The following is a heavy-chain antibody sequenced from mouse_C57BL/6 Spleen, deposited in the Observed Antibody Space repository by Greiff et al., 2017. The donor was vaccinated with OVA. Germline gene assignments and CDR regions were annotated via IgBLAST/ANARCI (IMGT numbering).Heavy chain of an antibody. CDR3: ARSDWAYYFDY. V-gene: IGHV1-61*01. D-gene: IGHD4-1*01. CDR1: GYTFTSYW. CDR2: IYPSDSET. Sequence: QVQLQQSGAELVRPGSSVKLSCKASGYTFTSYWMDWVKQRPGQGLEWIGNIYPSDSETHYNQKFKDKATLTVDKSSSTAYMQLSSLTSEDSAVYYCARSDWAYYFDYWGQGTTLTVSS. J-gene: IGHJ2*01.